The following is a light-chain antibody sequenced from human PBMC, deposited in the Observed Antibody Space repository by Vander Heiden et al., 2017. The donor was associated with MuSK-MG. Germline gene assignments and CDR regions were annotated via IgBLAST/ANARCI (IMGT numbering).Light chain of an antibody. J-gene: IGKJ2*01. CDR2: AAA. CDR1: QSISSF. V-gene: IGKV1-39*01. CDR3: QQTDSNPPYI. Sequence: IQMTQSPSSLSASVGDRVSITCSARQSISSFLNCYQQKPGKAPKLLIYAAASFQSGVASRFSGSGDGKDFTLTIIRRQQEDFASYYFQQTDSNPPYIFGQGSQLEIK.